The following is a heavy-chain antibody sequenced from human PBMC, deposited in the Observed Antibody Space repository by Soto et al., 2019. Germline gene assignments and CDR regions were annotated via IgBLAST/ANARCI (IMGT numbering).Heavy chain of an antibody. Sequence: SQTLSLTCDISGDSASSKSAAWNWIRQSPSRGLEWLGRTYFRSKWFNDYAPSVKSRLTINPDTSKNQFSLHLSSVTPEDTAIYYCAGRLFDRGSAFDSWGQGSLVTVSS. CDR2: TYFRSKWFN. CDR1: GDSASSKSAA. J-gene: IGHJ4*02. D-gene: IGHD5-12*01. CDR3: AGRLFDRGSAFDS. V-gene: IGHV6-1*01.